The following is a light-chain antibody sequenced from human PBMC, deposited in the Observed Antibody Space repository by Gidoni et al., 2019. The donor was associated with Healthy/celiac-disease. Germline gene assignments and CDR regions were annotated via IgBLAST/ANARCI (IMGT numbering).Light chain of an antibody. Sequence: IVLTQSPATLSVSPGERATLSCRASQSVRSNLAWYQQKPGQAPRLLSYGASTRATGIPARFSGSGSGTEFTLNISSLQSEDCAVYYCNLGLFGGXTKVEIK. CDR2: GAS. V-gene: IGKV3-15*01. J-gene: IGKJ4*01. CDR3: NLGL. CDR1: QSVRSN.